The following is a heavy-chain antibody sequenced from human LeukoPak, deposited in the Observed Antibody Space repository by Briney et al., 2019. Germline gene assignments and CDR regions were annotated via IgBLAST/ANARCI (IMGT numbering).Heavy chain of an antibody. J-gene: IGHJ5*02. Sequence: GGSLRLSCAASGFTFSSNWIHWVRQAPGKGLEWVSRINPDGSTTTYADSVKGRFTISRDNAKNTVYLQMNSLRAEDTAVYYCARVLSGSWDWFDPWGQGTLVTVSS. D-gene: IGHD3-22*01. CDR2: INPDGSTT. CDR1: GFTFSSNW. V-gene: IGHV3-74*01. CDR3: ARVLSGSWDWFDP.